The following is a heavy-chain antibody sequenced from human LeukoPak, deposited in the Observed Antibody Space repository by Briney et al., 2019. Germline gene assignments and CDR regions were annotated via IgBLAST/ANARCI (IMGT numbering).Heavy chain of an antibody. Sequence: PSETLSLTCTVSGGSISSYYWSWIRQPPGKGLEWIGYIYYSGSTNYNPSLKSRVTISVDTSKNQFSLKLSSVTAADTAVYYCARVIVVWGSYRYPTYYFDYWGQGTLVTVSS. CDR2: IYYSGST. D-gene: IGHD3-16*02. V-gene: IGHV4-59*12. CDR1: GGSISSYY. CDR3: ARVIVVWGSYRYPTYYFDY. J-gene: IGHJ4*02.